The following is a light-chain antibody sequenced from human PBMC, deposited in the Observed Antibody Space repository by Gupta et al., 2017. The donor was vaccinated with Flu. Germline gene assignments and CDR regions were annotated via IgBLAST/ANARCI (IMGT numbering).Light chain of an antibody. CDR2: QAS. V-gene: IGKV1-5*03. J-gene: IGKJ2*01. CDR3: QQYHSYSYT. CDR1: QGISTW. Sequence: DIQMTQSRSTLSASAGDRVTITCRASQGISTWLAWYQQKPGKAPNLLIFQASSLQSGVPSRFSGSGSGTEFTLTISSLLPDDFATYYCQQYHSYSYTFGQGTRLEIK.